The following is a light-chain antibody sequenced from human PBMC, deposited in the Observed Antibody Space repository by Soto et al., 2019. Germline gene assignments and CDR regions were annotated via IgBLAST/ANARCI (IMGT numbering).Light chain of an antibody. Sequence: DIPMTQSPSSLSASTGARAATPCRASQAISNSFAWYQQNPGTPPQLLIYAASTLQSGVPSRFSGGGSGTNFTLTISGLQPEVLAIYYCQSFNTARPTFGQGARLEI. CDR3: QSFNTARPT. CDR1: QAISNS. CDR2: AAS. V-gene: IGKV1-27*01. J-gene: IGKJ5*01.